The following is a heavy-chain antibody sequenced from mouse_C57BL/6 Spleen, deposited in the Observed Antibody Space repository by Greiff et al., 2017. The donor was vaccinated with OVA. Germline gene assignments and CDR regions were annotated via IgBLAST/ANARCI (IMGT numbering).Heavy chain of an antibody. CDR1: GYTFTSYW. Sequence: QVQLQQPGAELVMPGASVKLSCKASGYTFTSYWMHWVKQRPGQGLEWIGEIDPSDSYTNYNQKFKGKSTLTVDKSSSTAYMQLSSLTSEDSAVYYCARFHYNFYARDYWGQGTSVTVSS. D-gene: IGHD1-1*01. CDR2: IDPSDSYT. V-gene: IGHV1-69*01. J-gene: IGHJ4*01. CDR3: ARFHYNFYARDY.